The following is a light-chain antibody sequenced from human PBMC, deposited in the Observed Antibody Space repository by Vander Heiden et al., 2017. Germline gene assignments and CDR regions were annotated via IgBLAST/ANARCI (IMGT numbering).Light chain of an antibody. V-gene: IGKV1-39*01. CDR3: QQSYSTPPLP. Sequence: DIQMTQSPSSLSASVGDRVTITCRASQSISSYLNWYQQKPGKAPKLLIYAASSLQSGVPSRCSGSGSGTDFTLTISSLQPEDFATYYCQQSYSTPPLPFGGGTKVEIK. CDR2: AAS. J-gene: IGKJ4*01. CDR1: QSISSY.